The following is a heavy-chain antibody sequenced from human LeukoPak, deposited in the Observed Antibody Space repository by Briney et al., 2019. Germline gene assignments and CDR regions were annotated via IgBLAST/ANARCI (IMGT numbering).Heavy chain of an antibody. J-gene: IGHJ3*02. CDR2: INPSGGST. CDR3: ARVDYYDSEDAFDI. Sequence: ASVKVSCKASGYTITDYYIHWVRQAPGQGLEWMGLINPSGGSTSYAQKFQGRVTMTRDTSTSTVYMELSSLRSEDTAVYCCARVDYYDSEDAFDIWGQGTMVTVSS. CDR1: GYTITDYY. V-gene: IGHV1-46*01. D-gene: IGHD3-22*01.